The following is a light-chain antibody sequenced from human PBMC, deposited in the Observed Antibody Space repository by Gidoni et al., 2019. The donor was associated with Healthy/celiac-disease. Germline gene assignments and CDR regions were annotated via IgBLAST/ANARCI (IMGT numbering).Light chain of an antibody. Sequence: EIVLTQSPGTLSLSPGERATLSCRASQSVSSSYLAWYQQKPGQEPRLRIYGASSRATGIPDRFSGSGSGTDFTLTISRLEPEDFAVYYCQQYGSSTGYTFXQXTKLEIK. CDR2: GAS. CDR3: QQYGSSTGYT. CDR1: QSVSSSY. V-gene: IGKV3-20*01. J-gene: IGKJ2*01.